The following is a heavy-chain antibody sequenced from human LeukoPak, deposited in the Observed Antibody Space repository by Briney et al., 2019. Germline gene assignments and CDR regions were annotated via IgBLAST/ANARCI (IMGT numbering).Heavy chain of an antibody. CDR1: GYSFTSYW. CDR2: IDPSDSYT. V-gene: IGHV5-10-1*01. CDR3: ARHYRYYYDSSDYYYGASGAFDI. J-gene: IGHJ3*02. D-gene: IGHD3-22*01. Sequence: TGESLQISCKGSGYSFTSYWISWVRQMPGKGLEWMGRIDPSDSYTNYSPSFQGHVTISADKSISTAYLQWSSLKASDTAMYYCARHYRYYYDSSDYYYGASGAFDIWGQGTMVTVSS.